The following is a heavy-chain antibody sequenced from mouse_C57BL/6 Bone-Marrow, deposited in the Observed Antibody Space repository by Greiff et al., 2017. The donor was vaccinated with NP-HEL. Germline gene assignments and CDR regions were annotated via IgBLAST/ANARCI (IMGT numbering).Heavy chain of an antibody. CDR1: GSSITSDS. CDR2: ISYSGSS. Sequence: EVQLQESGPGLAKPSPPLSLTCSVTGSSITSDSWNWIRQFPGHQLEYMGYISYSGSSSYNPSLKSRISITRDTSKNQYYLQLNSVTTEDTATDYCARSTLWVRRNYDAMDYWGQGTSVTVSS. D-gene: IGHD2-14*01. CDR3: ARSTLWVRRNYDAMDY. J-gene: IGHJ4*01. V-gene: IGHV3-8*01.